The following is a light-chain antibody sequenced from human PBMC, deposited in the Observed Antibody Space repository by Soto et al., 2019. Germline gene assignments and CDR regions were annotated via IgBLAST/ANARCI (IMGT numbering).Light chain of an antibody. Sequence: QSVLTQPPSASGSPGQSVTISCTGTSSDVGGHNYVSWYQQHPGEAPKLLIYEVNKRPSRVPDRFSGSKSGNTASLTVSGLQTEDEADYYCSSYTGSNSFNVFGGGTQLTVL. CDR2: EVN. J-gene: IGLJ2*01. CDR3: SSYTGSNSFNV. V-gene: IGLV2-8*01. CDR1: SSDVGGHNY.